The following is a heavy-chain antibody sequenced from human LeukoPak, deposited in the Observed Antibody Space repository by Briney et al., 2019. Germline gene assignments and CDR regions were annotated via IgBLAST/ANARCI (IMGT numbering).Heavy chain of an antibody. CDR3: AKDPRWYDSSEVY. CDR2: IEYDGKNK. V-gene: IGHV3-30*02. J-gene: IGHJ4*02. D-gene: IGHD3-22*01. CDR1: GFTFSSYG. Sequence: GGSLRLSCAASGFTFSSYGMHWVRQAPGKGLEWVTFIEYDGKNKYYADSVKGRFTISRDNSKNTVHLQMNSLRAEDTAVYYCAKDPRWYDSSEVYWGQGSLVTVSS.